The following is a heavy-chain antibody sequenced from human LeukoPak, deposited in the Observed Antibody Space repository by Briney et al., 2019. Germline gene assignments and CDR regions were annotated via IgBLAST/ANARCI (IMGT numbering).Heavy chain of an antibody. CDR1: GFTVSSNY. D-gene: IGHD1-26*01. CDR3: AIEGATNQFDY. J-gene: IGHJ4*02. CDR2: IYSGGST. V-gene: IGHV3-53*04. Sequence: GGSLRLSCAASGFTVSSNYMSWVRQAPGKGLEWVSVIYSGGSTYYADSVKGRFTISRHNSKNTLYLQMNSLRAEDTAVYHCAIEGATNQFDYWGQGTLVTVSS.